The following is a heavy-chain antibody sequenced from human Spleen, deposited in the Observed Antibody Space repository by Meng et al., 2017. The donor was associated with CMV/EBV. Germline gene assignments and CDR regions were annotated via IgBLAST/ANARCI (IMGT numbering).Heavy chain of an antibody. V-gene: IGHV3-21*01. D-gene: IGHD3-10*01. CDR2: ISSSSSYI. J-gene: IGHJ3*02. CDR1: GFTFSSYS. Sequence: GESLKISCAASGFTFSSYSMNWVRQAPGKGLEWVSSISSSSSYIFYADSVKGRFTISRDNAKNSLYLQMNSLRAEDTAVYYCARDPGLAFDIWGQGTTVTISS. CDR3: ARDPGLAFDI.